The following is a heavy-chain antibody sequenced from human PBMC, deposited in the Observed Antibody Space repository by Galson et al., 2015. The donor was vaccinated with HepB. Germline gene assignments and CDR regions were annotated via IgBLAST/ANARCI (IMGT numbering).Heavy chain of an antibody. CDR3: ARQTGSYQSYYMDV. V-gene: IGHV5-51*01. CDR2: IHPVDSQT. Sequence: QSGAEVKKPGESLKISCKTSGYYFSSYWIGWVRQMPGRGLEWVGNIHPVDSQTRYSPSFQGQVTISADTSINTAYLQWTSLKASDTGMYFCARQTGSYQSYYMDVWGKGTTVIVSS. CDR1: GYYFSSYW. D-gene: IGHD3-10*01. J-gene: IGHJ6*03.